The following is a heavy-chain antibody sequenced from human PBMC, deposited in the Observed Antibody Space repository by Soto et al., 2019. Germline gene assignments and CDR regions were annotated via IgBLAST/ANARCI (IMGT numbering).Heavy chain of an antibody. D-gene: IGHD6-19*01. V-gene: IGHV6-1*01. CDR2: TYYRSKWEN. J-gene: IGHJ6*02. CDR1: GGNVASNRAA. CDR3: ARASVAGHMVPDV. Sequence: SPTLPLTCVIFGGNVASNRAACNWIWESPSRGPEWLGRTYYRSKWENDYGISCKSRITIKPDTSKTQFSLHLNSVTPEDTAVYYCARASVAGHMVPDVWGQGTTVTVSS.